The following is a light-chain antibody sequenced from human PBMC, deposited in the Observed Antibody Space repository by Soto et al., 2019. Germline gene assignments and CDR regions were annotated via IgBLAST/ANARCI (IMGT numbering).Light chain of an antibody. CDR2: GAT. V-gene: IGKV3-15*01. CDR3: QQYDAPVT. J-gene: IGKJ2*01. Sequence: EVVMTQSPATLSLSPGEGATLSCRSSQSVGSILAWYQQKTGQAPRLLIYGATTRATGVPARFSGGGSGTEFTLSISSLQSEDSAVYFCQQYDAPVTFGQGTKLDIK. CDR1: QSVGSI.